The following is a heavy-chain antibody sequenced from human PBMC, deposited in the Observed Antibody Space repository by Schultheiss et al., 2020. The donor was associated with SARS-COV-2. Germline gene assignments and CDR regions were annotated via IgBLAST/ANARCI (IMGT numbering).Heavy chain of an antibody. CDR2: IDWDDVK. J-gene: IGHJ4*02. D-gene: IGHD2-15*01. CDR3: AHSRCSGGSCYQFH. CDR1: GFSLSTSEMR. V-gene: IGHV2-70*12. Sequence: SGPTLVKPTQTLTLTCTFSGFSLSTSEMRVSWIRQPPGKALEWLAHIDWDDVKFYSTSLKTRLTITKDTSKNQVVLTMTNMDPVDTATYYCAHSRCSGGSCYQFHWGQGTLVTVSS.